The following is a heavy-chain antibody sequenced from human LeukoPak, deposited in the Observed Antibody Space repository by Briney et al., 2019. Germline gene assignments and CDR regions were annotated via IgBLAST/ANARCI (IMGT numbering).Heavy chain of an antibody. Sequence: PSQTLSLTCTVSGGSISSGGYFWNWIRQHPGKGLEWIGYIYYSGSTYYNPSLKSRVTISVDTSKNQFSLKLSSVTVADTAVYYCARAPRCSGGSCYESAFDIWGQGTMVTVSS. CDR2: IYYSGST. V-gene: IGHV4-31*03. J-gene: IGHJ3*02. D-gene: IGHD2-15*01. CDR1: GGSISSGGYF. CDR3: ARAPRCSGGSCYESAFDI.